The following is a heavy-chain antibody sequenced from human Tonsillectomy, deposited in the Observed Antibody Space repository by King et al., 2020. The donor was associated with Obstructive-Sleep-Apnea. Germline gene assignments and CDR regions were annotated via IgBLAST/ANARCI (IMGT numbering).Heavy chain of an antibody. D-gene: IGHD3-10*01. V-gene: IGHV1-8*01. CDR3: ARAIEGPRFGNWYFDL. CDR1: GYTFTNYD. Sequence: QLVQSGAEVKKPGASVKVSCKASGYTFTNYDISWVRQATGQGLEWMGRMNPNSGPTGYAQKFQGRVTMTRNTSISTAYMELSTLRSEDTAVYYCARAIEGPRFGNWYFDLWGRGTLVTVSS. CDR2: MNPNSGPT. J-gene: IGHJ2*01.